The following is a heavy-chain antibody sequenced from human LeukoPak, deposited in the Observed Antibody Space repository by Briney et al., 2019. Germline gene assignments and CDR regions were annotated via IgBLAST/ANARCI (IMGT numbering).Heavy chain of an antibody. V-gene: IGHV1-2*02. J-gene: IGHJ4*02. CDR3: ARTRGHHATMAYFDY. CDR1: GYTFTDSY. D-gene: IGHD3-10*01. Sequence: ASVTVSCKASGYTFTDSYIHWVRQAPGQGLEWIGWINPNGGETIYAQKLQGSVTMTRDTPINTAYMELNRLRSDDTAVYFCARTRGHHATMAYFDYWGQGTLVTVSS. CDR2: INPNGGET.